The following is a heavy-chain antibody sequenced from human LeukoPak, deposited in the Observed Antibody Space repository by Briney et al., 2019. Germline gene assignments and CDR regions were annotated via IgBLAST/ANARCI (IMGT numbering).Heavy chain of an antibody. D-gene: IGHD2-21*01. V-gene: IGHV4-31*03. J-gene: IGHJ6*03. CDR2: IYYSGST. CDR3: ARLVIAIPYYYMDV. Sequence: SQTLSLTCTVSGGSISSGGYYWSWIRQHPGKGLEWIGYIYYSGSTYYNPSLKSRVTISVDTSKNQFSLKLSSVTAADTAVYYCARLVIAIPYYYMDVWGKGTTVTVSS. CDR1: GGSISSGGYY.